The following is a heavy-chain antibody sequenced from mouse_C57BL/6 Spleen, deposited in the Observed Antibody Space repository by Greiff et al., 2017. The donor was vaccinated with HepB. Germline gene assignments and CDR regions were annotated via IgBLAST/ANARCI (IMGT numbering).Heavy chain of an antibody. CDR3: TMLGPVDY. Sequence: VQLQQSGAELVRPGASVKLSCTASGFNIKDDYMHWVKQRPEQGLEWVGWIDPENGDTEYASKFQGKATITADTSSNTAYLQLSSLTSEDTAVYYCTMLGPVDYWGQGTTLTVSS. CDR1: GFNIKDDY. J-gene: IGHJ2*01. V-gene: IGHV14-4*01. D-gene: IGHD4-1*01. CDR2: IDPENGDT.